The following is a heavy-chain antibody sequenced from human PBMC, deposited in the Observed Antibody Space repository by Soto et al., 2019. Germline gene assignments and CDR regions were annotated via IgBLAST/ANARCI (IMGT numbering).Heavy chain of an antibody. CDR2: IVVGSGNT. V-gene: IGHV1-58*01. Sequence: SVKVSCKASGFTFTSSAVQWVRQARGQRLEWIGWIVVGSGNTNYAQKFQERVTITRDMSTSTAYMELSSLRSEDTAVYYCAVGYSDYDFAVAGGYYYGMDVWGQGTTVTVSS. J-gene: IGHJ6*02. CDR3: AVGYSDYDFAVAGGYYYGMDV. D-gene: IGHD5-12*01. CDR1: GFTFTSSA.